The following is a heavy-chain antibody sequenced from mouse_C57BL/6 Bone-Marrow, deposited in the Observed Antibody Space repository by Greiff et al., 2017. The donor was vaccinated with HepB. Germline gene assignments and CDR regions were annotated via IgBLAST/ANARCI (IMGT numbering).Heavy chain of an antibody. Sequence: QVQLKQPGAELVKPGASVKMSCKASGYTFTSYWITWVKQRPGQGLEWIGDIYPGSGSTNYNEKFKSKATLTVDTSSSTAYMQLSSLTSEDSAVYYCARCITTVVANWYFDVWGTGTTVTVSS. V-gene: IGHV1-55*01. CDR2: IYPGSGST. D-gene: IGHD1-1*01. J-gene: IGHJ1*03. CDR3: ARCITTVVANWYFDV. CDR1: GYTFTSYW.